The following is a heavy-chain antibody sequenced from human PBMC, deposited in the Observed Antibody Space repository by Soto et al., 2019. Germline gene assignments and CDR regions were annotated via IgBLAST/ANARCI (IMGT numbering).Heavy chain of an antibody. J-gene: IGHJ5*02. CDR2: ISGSGGST. CDR3: ATSFPDILTGFDP. CDR1: GFTFSSYA. D-gene: IGHD3-9*01. V-gene: IGHV3-23*01. Sequence: GGSLRLSCAASGFTFSSYAMSWVRQAPGKGLEWVSAISGSGGSTYYADSVKGRFTFSRDYSKNTLYLQMNSLGAEDTAVYYCATSFPDILTGFDPWGQGTLVTVSS.